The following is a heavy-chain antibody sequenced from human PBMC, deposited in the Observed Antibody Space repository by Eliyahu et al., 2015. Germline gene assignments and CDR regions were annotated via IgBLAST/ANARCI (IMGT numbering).Heavy chain of an antibody. Sequence: QVQLVQSGAEVKKPGASVKVSCXASVYTFTSYDIXWVRQATGQGLXWMGWMNPNSGNTGYAQKFQGRVTMTRNTSISTAYMELSSLRSEDTAVYYCARVIPKVHFLRYWGQGTLVTVSS. CDR2: MNPNSGNT. CDR1: VYTFTSYD. D-gene: IGHD2/OR15-2a*01. CDR3: ARVIPKVHFLRY. V-gene: IGHV1-8*01. J-gene: IGHJ4*02.